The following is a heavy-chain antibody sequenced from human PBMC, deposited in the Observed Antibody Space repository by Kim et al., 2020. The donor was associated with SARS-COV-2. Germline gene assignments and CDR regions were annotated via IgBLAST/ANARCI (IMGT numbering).Heavy chain of an antibody. Sequence: GGSLRLSCAASGFTFSSYGMHWVRQAPGKGLEWVAVISYDGSNKYYADSVKGRFTISRDNSKNTLYLQMNSLRAEDTAVYYCAKDATIFGGPADLDYWGQGTLVTVSS. CDR1: GFTFSSYG. D-gene: IGHD3-3*01. V-gene: IGHV3-30*18. J-gene: IGHJ4*02. CDR3: AKDATIFGGPADLDY. CDR2: ISYDGSNK.